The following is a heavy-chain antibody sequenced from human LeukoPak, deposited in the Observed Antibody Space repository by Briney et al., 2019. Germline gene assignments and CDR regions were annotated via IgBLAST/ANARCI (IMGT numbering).Heavy chain of an antibody. CDR2: VYYSGTT. CDR1: GGSISSSNYY. D-gene: IGHD1-26*01. CDR3: ARYGGNYYGNWFDP. J-gene: IGHJ5*02. Sequence: SETLSLTCTVSGGSISSSNYYWGWIRQPPGKGLEWIGSVYYSGTTFYNPPLKNRVTISVDTSTNQCSLKLSSVTAADTAVYYCARYGGNYYGNWFDPWGQGTLVTVSS. V-gene: IGHV4-39*01.